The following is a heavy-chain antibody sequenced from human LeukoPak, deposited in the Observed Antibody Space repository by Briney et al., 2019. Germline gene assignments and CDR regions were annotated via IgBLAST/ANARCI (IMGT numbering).Heavy chain of an antibody. D-gene: IGHD3-16*02. V-gene: IGHV3-48*04. Sequence: GGSLRLSCAASGFTFSSYWMSWVRQAPGKGLEWVSYISSSGSTIYYADSVKGRFTISRDNAKNSLYLQMNSLRAEDTAVYYCARIMITFGGVIADDAFDIWGQGTMVTVSS. CDR2: ISSSGSTI. CDR3: ARIMITFGGVIADDAFDI. J-gene: IGHJ3*02. CDR1: GFTFSSYW.